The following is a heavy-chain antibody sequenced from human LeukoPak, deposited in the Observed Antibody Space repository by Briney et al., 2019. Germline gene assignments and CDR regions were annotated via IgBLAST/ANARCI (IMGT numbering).Heavy chain of an antibody. J-gene: IGHJ4*02. Sequence: GGSLRLSCAASGLKFGDYWMSWLRQAPGKGLEWVANIKQDGSEKYYVDSVKGRFTISRDNAKNSLYLQMNTLRAEDTALYYCARDGSSWYSSGKWGQGTLVTVSS. CDR1: GLKFGDYW. D-gene: IGHD6-13*01. CDR3: ARDGSSWYSSGK. V-gene: IGHV3-7*01. CDR2: IKQDGSEK.